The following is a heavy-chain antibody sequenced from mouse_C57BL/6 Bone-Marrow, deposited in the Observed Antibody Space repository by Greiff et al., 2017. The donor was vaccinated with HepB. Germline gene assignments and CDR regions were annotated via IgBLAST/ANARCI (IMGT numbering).Heavy chain of an antibody. Sequence: VQLQQSGAELARPGASVKLSCKASGYTFTSYGISWVKQRTGQGLEWIGEIYPRSGNTYYNEKFKGKATLTADKSSSTAYMALRSLTSEDSAVYFCARSNYYGSSPWYFDVWGTGTTVTVSS. CDR1: GYTFTSYG. CDR3: ARSNYYGSSPWYFDV. V-gene: IGHV1-81*01. J-gene: IGHJ1*03. CDR2: IYPRSGNT. D-gene: IGHD1-1*01.